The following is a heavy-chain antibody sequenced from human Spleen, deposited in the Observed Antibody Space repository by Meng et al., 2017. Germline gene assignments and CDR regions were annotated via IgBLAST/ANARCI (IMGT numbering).Heavy chain of an antibody. CDR2: ISSSGSTT. V-gene: IGHV3-48*03. Sequence: GESLKISCAGSGFIFNNYEMNWVRQAPGKGLEWVSYISSSGSTTYYADSVKGRFTISRDNAKNSLYLQMHSLRAEDTAVYYCARVVWYFDLWGRGTLVTVSS. J-gene: IGHJ2*01. CDR1: GFIFNNYE. CDR3: ARVVWYFDL.